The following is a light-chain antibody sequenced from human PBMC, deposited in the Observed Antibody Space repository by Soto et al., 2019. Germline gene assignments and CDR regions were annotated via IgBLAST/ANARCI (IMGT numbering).Light chain of an antibody. Sequence: QAVVTQPPSASGTPGQRVTISCSGGSSNIGSNTVNWYQHLSGTAPKLLIYSSDQRPSGVPDRFSGSKSGTSASLAISGLQSEDEADYYCAAWDDSLKGVLFGGGTQLTVL. V-gene: IGLV1-44*01. CDR1: SSNIGSNT. J-gene: IGLJ2*01. CDR2: SSD. CDR3: AAWDDSLKGVL.